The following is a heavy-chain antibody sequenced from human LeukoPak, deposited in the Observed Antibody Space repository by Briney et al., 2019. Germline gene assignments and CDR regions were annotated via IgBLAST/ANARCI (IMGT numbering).Heavy chain of an antibody. Sequence: SETLSLTCTVSGDSISSSSSCWAWIRQPPGKGLEWIGEINQSGSTNYNPSLKSRVTISVDMSKNQFSLKLRSVTAADTAVYYCARLGRPFTNWFDPWGQGTLVTVSS. CDR3: ARLGRPFTNWFDP. CDR1: GDSISSSSSC. CDR2: INQSGST. D-gene: IGHD2/OR15-2a*01. J-gene: IGHJ5*02. V-gene: IGHV4-39*07.